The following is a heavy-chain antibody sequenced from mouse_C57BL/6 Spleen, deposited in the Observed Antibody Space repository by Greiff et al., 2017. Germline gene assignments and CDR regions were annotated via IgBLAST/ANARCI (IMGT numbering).Heavy chain of an antibody. Sequence: QVHVKQPGAELVKPGASVKMSCKASGYTFTSYWITWVKQRPGQGLAWIGDIYPGSGSTNYNEKFKSKATLTVDTSSSTAYMQLSSLTSEDSAVYYCARSYYGSPWFAYWGQGTLVTVSA. CDR1: GYTFTSYW. D-gene: IGHD1-1*01. J-gene: IGHJ3*01. V-gene: IGHV1-55*01. CDR3: ARSYYGSPWFAY. CDR2: IYPGSGST.